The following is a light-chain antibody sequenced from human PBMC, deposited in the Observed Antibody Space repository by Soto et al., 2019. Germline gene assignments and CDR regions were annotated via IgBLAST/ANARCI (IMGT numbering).Light chain of an antibody. Sequence: DIQMTQSPSSLSASVGDRVNITCRASQTVTKYLNWYQQKPGKAPKLLIYAASNLQSGVPSRFSDGGSGTDFTLTISSLQPEDFATYHCQQSYTTPNTFGQGTKVDIK. V-gene: IGKV1-39*01. CDR1: QTVTKY. CDR3: QQSYTTPNT. CDR2: AAS. J-gene: IGKJ2*01.